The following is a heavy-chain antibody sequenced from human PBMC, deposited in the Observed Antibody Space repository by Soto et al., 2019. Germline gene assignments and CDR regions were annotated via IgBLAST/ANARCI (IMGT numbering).Heavy chain of an antibody. CDR3: ARGDTATVIDY. Sequence: PGGSLRLSCAASGVTVSSNYMSWVCQAPGKGLEWVSVIYSGGSTYYADSMKGRFTISRDNAKNTLYLQMNSLRAEDTAVYYCARGDTATVIDYWGQGTQVTVSS. V-gene: IGHV3-66*01. CDR1: GVTVSSNY. D-gene: IGHD5-18*01. J-gene: IGHJ4*02. CDR2: IYSGGST.